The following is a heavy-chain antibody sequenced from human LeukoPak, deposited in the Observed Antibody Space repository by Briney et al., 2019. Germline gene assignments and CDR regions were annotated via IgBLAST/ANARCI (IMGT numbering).Heavy chain of an antibody. CDR1: GFTFSSYA. CDR3: ARDQSRRGYYYMDV. CDR2: IKQDGSEK. V-gene: IGHV3-7*01. D-gene: IGHD3-10*01. J-gene: IGHJ6*03. Sequence: GGSLRLSCAASGFTFSSYAMSWVRQAPGKGLEWVANIKQDGSEKYYVDSVKGRFTISRDNAKNSLYLQMNSLRAEDTAVYYCARDQSRRGYYYMDVWGKGTTVTVSS.